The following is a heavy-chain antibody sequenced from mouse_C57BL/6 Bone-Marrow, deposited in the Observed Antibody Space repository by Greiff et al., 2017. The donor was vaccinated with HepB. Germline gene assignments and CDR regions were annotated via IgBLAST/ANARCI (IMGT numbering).Heavy chain of an antibody. Sequence: VQLQQSGPELVKPGASVKISCKASGYTFTDYYMNWVKQSHGTSLEWIGDINTNYGGTSYNQKFKDKATLTVDKSSSTAYMELRSLTSEDTAVYYGARGTYGSTFAYWGQGTPVTVSA. CDR2: INTNYGGT. D-gene: IGHD1-1*01. CDR1: GYTFTDYY. V-gene: IGHV1-26*01. CDR3: ARGTYGSTFAY. J-gene: IGHJ3*01.